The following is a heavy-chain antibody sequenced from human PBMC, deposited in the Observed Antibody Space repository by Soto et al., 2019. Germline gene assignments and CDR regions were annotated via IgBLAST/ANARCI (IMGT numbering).Heavy chain of an antibody. J-gene: IGHJ4*02. CDR3: ARGQYSSGGGYFDY. D-gene: IGHD6-19*01. CDR1: GFTFSSYE. Sequence: EVQLVESGGGLVQPGGSLRLSCAASGFTFSSYEMNWVRQAPGKGLEWVSYISSSASTIYYADSVKGRFTISRDNAKNSLYLQMHSVRAEDTAVYYCARGQYSSGGGYFDYWGQETLVTVSS. V-gene: IGHV3-48*03. CDR2: ISSSASTI.